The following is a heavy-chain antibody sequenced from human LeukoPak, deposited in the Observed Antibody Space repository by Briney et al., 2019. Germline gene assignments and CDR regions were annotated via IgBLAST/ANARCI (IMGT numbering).Heavy chain of an antibody. Sequence: GASVKVSHKASGYTFHGYHMHWVRHAPGQGLEEMRWISPNSGDTGFAQKLQQRDTVTRDTHNNPVYLEQSRLRSGDPAVYSCVRNGYNWF. CDR2: ISPNSGDT. V-gene: IGHV1-2*02. CDR1: GYTFHGYH. CDR3: VRNGYNWF. D-gene: IGHD2-2*03. J-gene: IGHJ5*01.